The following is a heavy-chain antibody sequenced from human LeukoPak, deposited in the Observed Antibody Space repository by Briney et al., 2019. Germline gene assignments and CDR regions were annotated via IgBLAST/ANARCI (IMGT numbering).Heavy chain of an antibody. CDR1: GFTFSSYE. CDR3: ARGDSGSYYFDY. D-gene: IGHD1-26*01. Sequence: GGSLRLSCAASGFTFSSYEMNWVRQAPGKGLEWVPYISSSGSTIYYADSVKGRFTISRDNAKNSLYLQMNSLRAEDTAVYYCARGDSGSYYFDYWGQGTLVTVSS. J-gene: IGHJ4*02. V-gene: IGHV3-48*03. CDR2: ISSSGSTI.